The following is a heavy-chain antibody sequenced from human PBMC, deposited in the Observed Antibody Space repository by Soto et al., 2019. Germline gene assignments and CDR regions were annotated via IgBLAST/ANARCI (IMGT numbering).Heavy chain of an antibody. Sequence: PGGSLRLSCAASGFTFSSSAMSWVRQAPGMGLEWVSAISSSGGSTYYADSVKGRFTISRDNSKNTLYLQMNSLRAEDTAVYYCAKDLRSGLNSGSYSEFDPWGQGTLVTVSS. CDR1: GFTFSSSA. CDR2: ISSSGGST. J-gene: IGHJ5*02. D-gene: IGHD1-26*01. V-gene: IGHV3-23*01. CDR3: AKDLRSGLNSGSYSEFDP.